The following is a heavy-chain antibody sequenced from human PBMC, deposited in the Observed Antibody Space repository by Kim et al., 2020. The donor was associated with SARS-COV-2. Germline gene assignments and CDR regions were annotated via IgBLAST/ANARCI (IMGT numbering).Heavy chain of an antibody. CDR3: ARQGVVDIVATYYYGMDV. CDR2: IYPGDSDT. V-gene: IGHV5-51*01. J-gene: IGHJ6*02. Sequence: GESLKISCKGSGYSFTSYWIGWVRQMPGKGLEWMGIIYPGDSDTRYSPSFQGQVTISADKSISTAYLQWSSLKASDTAMYYCARQGVVDIVATYYYGMDVWGQGTTVTVSS. CDR1: GYSFTSYW. D-gene: IGHD5-12*01.